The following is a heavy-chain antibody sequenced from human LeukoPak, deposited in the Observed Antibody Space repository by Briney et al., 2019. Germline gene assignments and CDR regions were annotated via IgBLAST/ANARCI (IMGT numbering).Heavy chain of an antibody. Sequence: SETLSLTCTVSGGSISSYYWSWIRQPPGKGLEWIGYIYYSGSTNYNPSLKSRVTISVDTSKNQCSLKLSSVSAADTAVYYCARAQNWFDPWGQGTLVTVSS. CDR3: ARAQNWFDP. V-gene: IGHV4-59*01. J-gene: IGHJ5*02. CDR1: GGSISSYY. CDR2: IYYSGST.